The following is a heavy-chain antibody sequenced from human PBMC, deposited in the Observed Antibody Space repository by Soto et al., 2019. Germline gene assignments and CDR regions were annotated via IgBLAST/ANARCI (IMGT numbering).Heavy chain of an antibody. V-gene: IGHV1-2*02. D-gene: IGHD6-6*01. CDR3: ARDRSSSSEGWFDP. J-gene: IGHJ5*02. Sequence: ASVKVSCKASGYTFTGYYMHWVRQAPGQGLEWMGWINPNSGGTNYAQKFQGRVTMTRDTSISTAYMELSRLRSDDTAVYYCARDRSSSSEGWFDPWGQGALVTVSS. CDR1: GYTFTGYY. CDR2: INPNSGGT.